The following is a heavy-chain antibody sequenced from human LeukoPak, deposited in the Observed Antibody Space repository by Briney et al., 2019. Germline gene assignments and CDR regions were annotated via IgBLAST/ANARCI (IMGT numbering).Heavy chain of an antibody. D-gene: IGHD3-22*01. Sequence: GGSLRLSCAASGFTFSSYSMNWVRQAPGKGLEWVSLISSSSSYIYYADSVKGRFTISRDNAKNSLYLQMNSLRAEDTAVYYCATQGGLYYYDSSGRFDYWGQGTLVTVSS. V-gene: IGHV3-21*01. CDR3: ATQGGLYYYDSSGRFDY. CDR2: ISSSSSYI. CDR1: GFTFSSYS. J-gene: IGHJ4*02.